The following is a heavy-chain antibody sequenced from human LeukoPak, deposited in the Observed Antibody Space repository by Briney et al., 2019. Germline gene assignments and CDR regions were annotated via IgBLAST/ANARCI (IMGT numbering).Heavy chain of an antibody. J-gene: IGHJ4*02. D-gene: IGHD3-10*01. V-gene: IGHV4-61*02. CDR3: ARLGEWFGELFMDY. Sequence: SQTLSLTCTVSGGSISSKSYYWSWIRQPAGKGLEWIGRIYTSGSTDYNPSLKSRVTMSRDTSKNELSLKLSSVTAADTAVYYCARLGEWFGELFMDYWGQGTLVTVSS. CDR2: IYTSGST. CDR1: GGSISSKSYY.